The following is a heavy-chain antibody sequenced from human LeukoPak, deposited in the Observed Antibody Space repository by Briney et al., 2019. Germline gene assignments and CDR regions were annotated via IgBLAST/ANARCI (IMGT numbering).Heavy chain of an antibody. CDR3: ARELPPTYYYDSSGYYPRSGAFDI. D-gene: IGHD3-22*01. V-gene: IGHV3-53*01. J-gene: IGHJ3*02. CDR2: IYSDGST. CDR1: GFIVSSSY. Sequence: GGSLRLSCAASGFIVSSSYMSWVRQAPGKGLEWVSVIYSDGSTYHADSVRGRFTISRDNSKNTLYLQMNSLRAEDTAVYYCARELPPTYYYDSSGYYPRSGAFDIWGQGTMVTVSS.